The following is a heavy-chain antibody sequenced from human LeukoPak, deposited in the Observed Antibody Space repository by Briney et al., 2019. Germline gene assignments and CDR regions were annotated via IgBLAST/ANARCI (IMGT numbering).Heavy chain of an antibody. CDR2: IMPLFGTA. CDR3: ARDVHGDYGSGWFDP. Sequence: ASVKVSCKTSGGTFNNSAFSWVRQRPGQGIERLGGIMPLFGTAGYAQKFQGRVTITKDESTRTVYLELTSLTSDDTAVYYCARDVHGDYGSGWFDPWGQGTLVSVSS. D-gene: IGHD4-17*01. V-gene: IGHV1-69*05. CDR1: GGTFNNSA. J-gene: IGHJ5*02.